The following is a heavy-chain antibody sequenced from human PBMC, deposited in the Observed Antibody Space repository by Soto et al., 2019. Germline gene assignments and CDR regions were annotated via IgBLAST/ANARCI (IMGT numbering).Heavy chain of an antibody. V-gene: IGHV3-11*01. J-gene: IGHJ4*02. D-gene: IGHD3-9*01. Sequence: PGGSLRLSCAVSGFTFSDSCMSWIRQAPGKGLEWISYINSKGNTIYYADSVKGRFTISRDNSKNTLYLQMNSLRAEDTALYYCAKGSHYDILTAYHAFDYWGPGTLVTVSS. CDR1: GFTFSDSC. CDR2: INSKGNTI. CDR3: AKGSHYDILTAYHAFDY.